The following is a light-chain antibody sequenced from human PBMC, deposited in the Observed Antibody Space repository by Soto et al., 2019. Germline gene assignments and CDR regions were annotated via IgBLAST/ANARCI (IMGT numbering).Light chain of an antibody. V-gene: IGKV3-20*01. CDR2: DAS. CDR1: QSASSNY. CDR3: QQYHSSWT. Sequence: EIVLTQSPGTLSLSPGERATFSCRASQSASSNYLAWYQQKPGQAPRLLIYDASNRATGIPARFSGSGSGTEFTLTISSLQPDDFATYYCQQYHSSWTFGQGTKVDI. J-gene: IGKJ1*01.